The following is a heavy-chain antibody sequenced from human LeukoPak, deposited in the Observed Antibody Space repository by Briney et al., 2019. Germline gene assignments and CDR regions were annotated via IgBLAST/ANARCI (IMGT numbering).Heavy chain of an antibody. V-gene: IGHV3-11*04. Sequence: NPGGSLRLSCAASGFTFSDYYMSWIRQAPGKGLEWVSYISSSGSTRYYADSVKGRFTISRDNAKNSLYLQMNSLRAEDTAVYYCARERSSPNDAFDIWGQGTMVTVSS. CDR1: GFTFSDYY. CDR3: ARERSSPNDAFDI. J-gene: IGHJ3*02. CDR2: ISSSGSTR. D-gene: IGHD6-13*01.